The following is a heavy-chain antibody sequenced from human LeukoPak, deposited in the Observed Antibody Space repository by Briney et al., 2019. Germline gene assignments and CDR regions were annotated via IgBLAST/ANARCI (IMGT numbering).Heavy chain of an antibody. CDR3: ARSGSYGSGNG. CDR2: ISSTSSTI. D-gene: IGHD3-10*01. J-gene: IGHJ4*02. V-gene: IGHV3-48*02. Sequence: GGSLRLSCGASGFTFSSYSMNWVSQAPGKGLEWVSYISSTSSTIYYADSVKGRFTISRDNAKNSLYLQMNSLRDDDTAVYYCARSGSYGSGNGWGQGTLVTVSS. CDR1: GFTFSSYS.